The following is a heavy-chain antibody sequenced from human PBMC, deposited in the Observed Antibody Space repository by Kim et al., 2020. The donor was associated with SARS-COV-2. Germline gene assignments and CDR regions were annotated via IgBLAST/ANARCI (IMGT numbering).Heavy chain of an antibody. D-gene: IGHD3-10*01. J-gene: IGHJ4*02. V-gene: IGHV4-31*02. CDR3: ARNRRFGELLIDY. Sequence: NPALKSRVTISVDTSKNQFSLKLSSVTAADTAVYYWARNRRFGELLIDYWGQGTLVTVSS.